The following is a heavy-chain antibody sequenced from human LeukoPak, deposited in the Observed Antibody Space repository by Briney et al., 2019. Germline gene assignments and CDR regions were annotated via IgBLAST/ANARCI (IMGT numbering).Heavy chain of an antibody. J-gene: IGHJ4*02. CDR1: GFSFSDSA. CDR2: IRTKKNTYAT. Sequence: GGSLKLSCAASGFSFSDSALHWVRQASGKGPEWLGRIRTKKNTYATAYAASVKGRFTISRDDSKNTVYLQMSSLKTDDTAVYYCTRKNNVDFSEYWFEFDQWGLGTLVTVSS. D-gene: IGHD2/OR15-2a*01. CDR3: TRKNNVDFSEYWFEFDQ. V-gene: IGHV3-73*01.